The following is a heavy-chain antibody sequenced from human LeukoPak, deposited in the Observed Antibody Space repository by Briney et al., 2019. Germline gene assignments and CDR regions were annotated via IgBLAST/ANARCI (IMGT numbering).Heavy chain of an antibody. D-gene: IGHD4-17*01. CDR1: GGSISSSNW. V-gene: IGHV4-4*01. Sequence: AGTLSLTCAVSGGSISSSNWWSWVRQPPGKGLEWIGEIYHSGSTNYNPSLKSRVTISVDKSKNQFSLKLSSVTAADTAVYFCALLTVTTFYFDYWGQGTLVTVSS. J-gene: IGHJ4*02. CDR2: IYHSGST. CDR3: ALLTVTTFYFDY.